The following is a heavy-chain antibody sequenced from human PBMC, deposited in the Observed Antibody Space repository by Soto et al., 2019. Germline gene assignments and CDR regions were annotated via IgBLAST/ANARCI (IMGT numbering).Heavy chain of an antibody. CDR1: GFSFSRYG. Sequence: QVQLVESGGGVVQPGRSQRLSCAASGFSFSRYGMHWVRQAPGKGLEWVSVIWYDGSNKYYADSVMGRFSISRDNSKNPLDLQMNSLRVEDTAVYYCARDSGLRGYGRPSHWGQGALVTVSS. CDR3: ARDSGLRGYGRPSH. D-gene: IGHD1-1*01. J-gene: IGHJ4*02. V-gene: IGHV3-33*01. CDR2: IWYDGSNK.